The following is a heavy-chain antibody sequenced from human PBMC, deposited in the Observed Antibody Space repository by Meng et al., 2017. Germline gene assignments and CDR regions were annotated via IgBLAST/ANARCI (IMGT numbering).Heavy chain of an antibody. CDR2: INPNSGGT. Sequence: QVQLVQSGAGVKKPGASVKVSCKASGYTFTGYYMHWVRQAPGQGLEWMGRINPNSGGTNYAQKFQGRVTMTRDTSISTAYMELSRLRSDDTAVYYCAREIHSSSFRYFDYWGQGTLVTVSS. CDR3: AREIHSSSFRYFDY. CDR1: GYTFTGYY. D-gene: IGHD6-13*01. V-gene: IGHV1-2*06. J-gene: IGHJ4*02.